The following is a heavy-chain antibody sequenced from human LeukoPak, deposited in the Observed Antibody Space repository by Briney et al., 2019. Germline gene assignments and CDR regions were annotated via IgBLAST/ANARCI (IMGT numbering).Heavy chain of an antibody. Sequence: GRSLRLSCAASGFTFSNYAMHWVRQAPGKGLEWVSLISSGGTYEYYADSVKGRFTISRDNSKNTLYLQLNSLRAEDTAVYYCARDSTYYYDSGSSGPHYFDNWGQGTLVTVSS. D-gene: IGHD3-10*01. V-gene: IGHV3-30*01. CDR1: GFTFSNYA. CDR2: ISSGGTYE. CDR3: ARDSTYYYDSGSSGPHYFDN. J-gene: IGHJ4*02.